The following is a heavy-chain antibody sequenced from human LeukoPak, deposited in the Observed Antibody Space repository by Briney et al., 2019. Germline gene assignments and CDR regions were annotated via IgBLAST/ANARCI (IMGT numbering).Heavy chain of an antibody. CDR3: ARQPTVKRGAVASNFDY. CDR1: GYSISSGYY. V-gene: IGHV4-38-2*01. D-gene: IGHD6-19*01. Sequence: SETLSLTCAVAGYSISSGYYWAWIRQPPGQGLEWIASIYYNGITYYNASLESRVTMSVDTSRNQFSLRLSSVSAADTSVYYCARQPTVKRGAVASNFDYWGQGTLVTVSS. CDR2: IYYNGIT. J-gene: IGHJ4*02.